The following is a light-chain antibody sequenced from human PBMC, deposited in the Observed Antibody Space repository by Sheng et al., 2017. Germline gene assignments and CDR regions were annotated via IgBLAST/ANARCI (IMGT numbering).Light chain of an antibody. CDR1: QYISSY. J-gene: IGKJ1*01. CDR3: QQSYSSSWT. Sequence: DIQMTQSPPSLSASVGDRVIITCRASQYISSYLNWYQQKPGKAPKLLIYATSSLQSGVPSRFSGSGSETDFTLTISSLQPEDFATYYCQQSYSSSWTFGQGTKVGV. V-gene: IGKV1-39*01. CDR2: ATS.